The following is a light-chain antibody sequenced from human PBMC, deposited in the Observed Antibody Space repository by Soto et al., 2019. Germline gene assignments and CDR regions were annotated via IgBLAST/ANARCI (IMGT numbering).Light chain of an antibody. J-gene: IGKJ4*01. CDR3: QQYGDSVFT. Sequence: VLTQSPDTLSLSPGERATLSCGASQSIYDNHLAWYQQKPGLAPKLLVYDASNRASGFPDRFSGSGSGTDFTLTISRLEPEDSAVYYCQQYGDSVFTFGGGTKVAIK. V-gene: IGKV3D-20*01. CDR1: QSIYDNH. CDR2: DAS.